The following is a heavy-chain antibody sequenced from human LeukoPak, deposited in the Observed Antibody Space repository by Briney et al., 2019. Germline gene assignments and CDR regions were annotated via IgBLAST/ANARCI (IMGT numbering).Heavy chain of an antibody. Sequence: PGGSLRLSCAASGFTFSSYSMNWVRQAPGKGLEWVSSISTSSSYINYADSVKGRFTISRDNARNSLYLQMNSLRAEDTAVYHCARGLRGDPNYYYYMDVWGKGTTVTVSS. V-gene: IGHV3-21*01. CDR3: ARGLRGDPNYYYYMDV. D-gene: IGHD3-10*01. J-gene: IGHJ6*03. CDR1: GFTFSSYS. CDR2: ISTSSSYI.